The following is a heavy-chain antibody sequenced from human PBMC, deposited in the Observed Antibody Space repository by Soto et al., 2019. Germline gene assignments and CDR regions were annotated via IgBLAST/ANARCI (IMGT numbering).Heavy chain of an antibody. V-gene: IGHV3-43*01. CDR3: AKDSPADYYGMDV. J-gene: IGHJ6*02. CDR1: GFTFDDYT. CDR2: ISWDGGST. Sequence: PGGSLRLTCVDSGFTFDDYTMHWVRQAPGKGLEWVSLISWDGGSTYYADSVKGRFTISRDNSKNSLYLQMNSLRTEDTALYYCAKDSPADYYGMDVWGQGTTVTVSS.